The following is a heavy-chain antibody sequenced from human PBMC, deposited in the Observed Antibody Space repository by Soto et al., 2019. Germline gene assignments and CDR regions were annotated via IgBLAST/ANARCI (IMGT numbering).Heavy chain of an antibody. V-gene: IGHV1-18*01. CDR1: GYGFTTYG. J-gene: IGHJ4*02. D-gene: IGHD1-1*01. CDR2: ISAHNGNT. Sequence: QVHLVQSGAEVKKPGASVKVSCKGSGYGFTTYGITWVRQAPGQGLEWMAWISAHNGNTNYAQKLQGRVSVTRDTSTSTAYMVLRSLKSYVTAVYYCARGRYGDYWGQGVLVSVSS. CDR3: ARGRYGDY.